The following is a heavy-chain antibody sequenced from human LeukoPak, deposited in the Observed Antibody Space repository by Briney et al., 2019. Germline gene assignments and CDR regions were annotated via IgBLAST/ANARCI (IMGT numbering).Heavy chain of an antibody. J-gene: IGHJ4*02. CDR2: ISSSGSTI. D-gene: IGHD2-15*01. Sequence: PGGSLRLSCAASGFTFSSYEMNWVRQAPGKGLEWVSYISSSGSTIYYADSVKGRFTISRDNAKNSLYLQMNSLRAEDTAVYYCARQGCSGGSCYDYWGQGTLVTVSS. CDR3: ARQGCSGGSCYDY. V-gene: IGHV3-48*03. CDR1: GFTFSSYE.